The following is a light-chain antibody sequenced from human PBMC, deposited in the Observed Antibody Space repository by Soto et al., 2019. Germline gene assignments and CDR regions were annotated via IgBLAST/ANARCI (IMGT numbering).Light chain of an antibody. CDR1: QSVGNS. J-gene: IGKJ2*01. V-gene: IGKV3-15*01. Sequence: VVMTQSPGTLSVSPGEGVTLSCRASQSVGNSLAWYQQKPGQAPRILIFGASTRVTSTPARFSGSGSGTEFTLTIISMESEDFAVYYCQQYNNWPEYTFGQGTKVEIK. CDR2: GAS. CDR3: QQYNNWPEYT.